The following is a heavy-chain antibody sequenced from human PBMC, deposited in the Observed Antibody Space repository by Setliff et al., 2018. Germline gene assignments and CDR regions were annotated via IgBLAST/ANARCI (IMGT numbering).Heavy chain of an antibody. V-gene: IGHV4-39*01. Sequence: SETLSLTCSVSGDSISSSSYYWGWIRQPPGKGLEWIGSINYSGITNYSPSLKSRVIVSVDTSKNQFSLKLSSVTAADTAVYYCARLPRYCNGGNCYGYYTFDIWGQGTMVTVSS. CDR2: INYSGIT. J-gene: IGHJ3*02. D-gene: IGHD2-15*01. CDR3: ARLPRYCNGGNCYGYYTFDI. CDR1: GDSISSSSYY.